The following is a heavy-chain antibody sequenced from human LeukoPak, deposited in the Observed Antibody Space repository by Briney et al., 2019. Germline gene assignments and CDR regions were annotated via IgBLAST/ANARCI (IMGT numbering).Heavy chain of an antibody. CDR3: ARAEITMVRGASYLFDY. Sequence: SETLSLTCTVSGGPTSSGGYYWSWIRQHPGKGLEWIGYIYYSGSTYYNPSLKSRVTISVDTSKNQFSLKLSSVTAADTAVYYCARAEITMVRGASYLFDYWGQGTLVTVSS. J-gene: IGHJ4*02. D-gene: IGHD3-10*01. CDR1: GGPTSSGGYY. V-gene: IGHV4-31*03. CDR2: IYYSGST.